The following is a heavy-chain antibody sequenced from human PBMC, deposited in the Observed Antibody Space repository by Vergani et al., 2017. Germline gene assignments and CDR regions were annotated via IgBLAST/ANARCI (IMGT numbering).Heavy chain of an antibody. J-gene: IGHJ5*02. D-gene: IGHD3-10*01. CDR3: ARLITIHFDP. V-gene: IGHV4-34*01. CDR2: INHSGST. Sequence: QVQLQQWGAGLLKPSETLSLTCAVYGGPFSGYYWSWIRQPPGKGLEWIGEINHSGSTNYNPSLKSRVTISVDTSKNQFSLKLSSVTAADTAVYYCARLITIHFDPWGQGTLVTVSS. CDR1: GGPFSGYY.